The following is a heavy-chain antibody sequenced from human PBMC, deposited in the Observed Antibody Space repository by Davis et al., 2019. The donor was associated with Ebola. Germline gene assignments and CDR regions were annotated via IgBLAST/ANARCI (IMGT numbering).Heavy chain of an antibody. Sequence: HSQTLSLTCAISGDSVSIKSAGWNWIRQSPSRGLEWLGRTYYNSKWYHDYAVSVKSRISINADTSKNQFSLQLNSVTPEDTAVYYCAKDRSRRYDSYAFDIWGQGTMVTVSS. CDR1: GDSVSIKSAG. CDR3: AKDRSRRYDSYAFDI. CDR2: TYYNSKWYH. D-gene: IGHD3-22*01. V-gene: IGHV6-1*01. J-gene: IGHJ3*02.